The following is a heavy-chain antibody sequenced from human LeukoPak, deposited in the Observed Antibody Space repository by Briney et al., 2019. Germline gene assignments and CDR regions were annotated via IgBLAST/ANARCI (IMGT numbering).Heavy chain of an antibody. CDR2: IYYSGST. J-gene: IGHJ4*01. Sequence: SETLSLTCIVSGGSISNYYWSWIRQSPGKGLEWIGYIYYSGSTNSNPSLKSRVTISVDTSKNQFSLKLSSVTAADTAVYYCARHVSGNYSDYWGQGTLVTVSS. V-gene: IGHV4-59*08. D-gene: IGHD4-23*01. CDR3: ARHVSGNYSDY. CDR1: GGSISNYY.